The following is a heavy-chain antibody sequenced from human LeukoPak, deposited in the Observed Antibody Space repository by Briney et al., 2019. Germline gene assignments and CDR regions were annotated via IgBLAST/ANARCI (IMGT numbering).Heavy chain of an antibody. Sequence: GGSLRLSCAASGFTFSSYAMSWVRQAPGKGLEWVSTVSGTGGNSYYADSVKGRFTISRDNSKNTLYLQMNSLRAEDTAVYYCARTTTFAPHFDYWGQGTLVTVSS. J-gene: IGHJ4*02. V-gene: IGHV3-23*01. CDR1: GFTFSSYA. D-gene: IGHD1-1*01. CDR3: ARTTTFAPHFDY. CDR2: VSGTGGNS.